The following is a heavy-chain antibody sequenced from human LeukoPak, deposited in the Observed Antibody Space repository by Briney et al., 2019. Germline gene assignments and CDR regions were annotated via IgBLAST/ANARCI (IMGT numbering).Heavy chain of an antibody. J-gene: IGHJ3*02. CDR2: IYYSGST. D-gene: IGHD4-17*01. CDR3: ARPERYGPEAFDI. V-gene: IGHV4-59*01. Sequence: PSETLSLTCTVSGGSISSYYWSWIRQPPGKGLEWIGYIYYSGSTNYNPSLKSRVTISVDTSKNQFSLKLSSVTAADTAVYYCARPERYGPEAFDIWGQGTMVTVSS. CDR1: GGSISSYY.